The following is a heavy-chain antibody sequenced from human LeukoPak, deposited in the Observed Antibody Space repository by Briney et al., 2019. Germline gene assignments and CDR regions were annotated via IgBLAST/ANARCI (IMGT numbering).Heavy chain of an antibody. CDR2: IYNGGST. Sequence: GGSLRLSCAASGFTVSSNYMSWVRQAPGKGLEWVSLIYNGGSTYYADSVKGRFTISRDNSKNTLYLQMNSLRAEDTAVYYCARARSTRYTPLYFDYWGQGTLVTVSS. CDR3: ARARSTRYTPLYFDY. CDR1: GFTVSSNY. V-gene: IGHV3-66*01. J-gene: IGHJ4*02. D-gene: IGHD1-1*01.